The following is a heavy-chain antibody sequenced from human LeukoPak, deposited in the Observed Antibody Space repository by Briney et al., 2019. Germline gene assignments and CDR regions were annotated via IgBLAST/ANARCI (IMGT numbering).Heavy chain of an antibody. V-gene: IGHV1-46*01. D-gene: IGHD6-19*01. J-gene: IGHJ4*02. CDR2: INPSGGST. Sequence: ASVKVSCKASGYTFTSYYMHWVRQAPGQGLEWMGIINPSGGSTSYAQKFQGRVTMTRDMSTSTVYMELSGLRSEDTAVYYCASAVAGIYYFDYWGQGTLVTVSS. CDR3: ASAVAGIYYFDY. CDR1: GYTFTSYY.